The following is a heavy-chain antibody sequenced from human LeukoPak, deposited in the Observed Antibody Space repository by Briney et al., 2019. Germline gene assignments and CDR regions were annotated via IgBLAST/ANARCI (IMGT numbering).Heavy chain of an antibody. CDR3: ARFGAPQWSGAPLGINGFDI. V-gene: IGHV1-2*02. CDR1: GYTFTCYY. Sequence: GASVKVSCTASGYTFTCYYMHWVRQAPGQGLEWMGWTNPNNGGTNYAQKFQGRVTMTRDTSLSTAYMDLSRLRSDDTAVYYCARFGAPQWSGAPLGINGFDIWGQGTMVTVSS. D-gene: IGHD3-10*01. J-gene: IGHJ3*02. CDR2: TNPNNGGT.